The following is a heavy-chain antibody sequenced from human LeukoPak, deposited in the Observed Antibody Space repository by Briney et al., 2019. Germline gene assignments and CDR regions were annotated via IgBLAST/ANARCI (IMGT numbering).Heavy chain of an antibody. CDR1: GGSISSYY. V-gene: IGHV4-59*01. CDR2: IYYSGST. CDR3: ARDLLALTSGSYYCYMDV. Sequence: SETLSLTCTVSGGSISSYYWSWIRQPPGKGLEWIGYIYYSGSTNYNPSLKSRVTISVDTSKNQFSLKLSSVTAADTAVYYCARDLLALTSGSYYCYMDVWGKGTTVTVSS. J-gene: IGHJ6*03. D-gene: IGHD1-26*01.